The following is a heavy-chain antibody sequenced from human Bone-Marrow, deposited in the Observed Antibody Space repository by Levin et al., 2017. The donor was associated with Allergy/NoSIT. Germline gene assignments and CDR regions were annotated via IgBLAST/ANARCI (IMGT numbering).Heavy chain of an antibody. CDR2: ISYDGSNK. Sequence: SCAASGFTFSSYGMHWVRQAPGKGLEWVAVISYDGSNKYYADSVKGRFTISRDNSKNTLYLQMNSLRAEDTAVYYCAKFPIVVVPAAAGYGMDGWGQGTTVTVSS. CDR1: GFTFSSYG. CDR3: AKFPIVVVPAAAGYGMDG. J-gene: IGHJ6*02. V-gene: IGHV3-30*18. D-gene: IGHD2-2*01.